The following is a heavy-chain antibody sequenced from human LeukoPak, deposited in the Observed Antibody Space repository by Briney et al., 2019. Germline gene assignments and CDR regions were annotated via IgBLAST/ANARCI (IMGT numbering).Heavy chain of an antibody. V-gene: IGHV3-73*01. CDR1: GFTFSGSA. CDR3: TMDSGTYNGLDP. J-gene: IGHJ5*02. Sequence: PGGSLKLSCAASGFTFSGSAIHWVRQSFGKGLEWIGHIDKEKNSYATASAYAVSVEGRFTVSRDDSKNMAFLQMSGLKTEDKSLYFCTMDSGTYNGLDPWGQGTLVTVSS. D-gene: IGHD1-26*01. CDR2: IDKEKNSYATAS.